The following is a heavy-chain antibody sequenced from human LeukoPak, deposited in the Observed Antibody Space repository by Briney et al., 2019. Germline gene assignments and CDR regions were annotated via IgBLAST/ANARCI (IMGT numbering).Heavy chain of an antibody. D-gene: IGHD3-22*01. J-gene: IGHJ3*01. CDR3: AAVGEWLSNAFNL. CDR2: IKSKGGGETR. V-gene: IGHV3-15*01. Sequence: SWVRQAPGKGLEWVGRIKSKGGGETRDYAAPVKDRFIISRDDSKNMLHLQMNSLKTEDTAIYYCAAVGEWLSNAFNLWGQGTMVTVS.